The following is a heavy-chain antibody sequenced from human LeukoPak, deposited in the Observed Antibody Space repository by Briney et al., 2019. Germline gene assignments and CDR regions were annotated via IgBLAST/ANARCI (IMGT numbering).Heavy chain of an antibody. CDR3: ARSTGDSFDY. J-gene: IGHJ4*02. CDR2: IKQDGSEK. Sequence: GGSLRLSCAASGFTFSTYYMSLVRQAPGKGLEWVANIKQDGSEKYYVDSVKGRFTIFRDDARNSLYLQMNSLRVEDTAVYYCARSTGDSFDYWGQGTLVTVSS. D-gene: IGHD7-27*01. V-gene: IGHV3-7*03. CDR1: GFTFSTYY.